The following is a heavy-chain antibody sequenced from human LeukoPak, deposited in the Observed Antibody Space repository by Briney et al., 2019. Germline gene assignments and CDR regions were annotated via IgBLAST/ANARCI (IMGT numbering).Heavy chain of an antibody. CDR3: ARRRVYRNWFDP. Sequence: ASVKVSCTASGYTFTSYDINWVRQAPGQGLEWMGWMNPNSGNTGYAQKFQGRVTMTRNTSISTAYMELSSLRSEDTAVYYCARRRVYRNWFDPWGQGTLVTVSS. CDR2: MNPNSGNT. D-gene: IGHD4-11*01. V-gene: IGHV1-8*01. CDR1: GYTFTSYD. J-gene: IGHJ5*02.